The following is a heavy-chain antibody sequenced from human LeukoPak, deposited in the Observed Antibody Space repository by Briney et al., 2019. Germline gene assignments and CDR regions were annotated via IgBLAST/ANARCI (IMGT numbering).Heavy chain of an antibody. CDR2: ISYDGNNQ. CDR1: GFAFSSLA. D-gene: IGHD2-15*01. Sequence: GGSLRLSCAASGFAFSSLAMHWVRQAPGKGLEWVAFISYDGNNQYYADSVKGRFTISRDNSKNTLYLQMNNLRAEDTAIYYCARVGSRYCSGANCYDGFWGQGTLVSVSS. V-gene: IGHV3-30-3*02. CDR3: ARVGSRYCSGANCYDGF. J-gene: IGHJ4*02.